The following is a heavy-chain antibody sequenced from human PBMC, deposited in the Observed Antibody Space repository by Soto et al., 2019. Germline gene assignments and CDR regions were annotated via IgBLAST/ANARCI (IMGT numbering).Heavy chain of an antibody. Sequence: GGSLRLSCAASGFTFSSYSMNWVRQAPGKGLEWVSYISSSSSTIYYADSVKGRFTISRDNSKNSLYLQMNTLRAEDTAVYYCARDGIGGTVFRGYLDYWGRGTLVTVSS. CDR2: ISSSSSTI. CDR1: GFTFSSYS. J-gene: IGHJ4*02. CDR3: ARDGIGGTVFRGYLDY. D-gene: IGHD1-7*01. V-gene: IGHV3-48*01.